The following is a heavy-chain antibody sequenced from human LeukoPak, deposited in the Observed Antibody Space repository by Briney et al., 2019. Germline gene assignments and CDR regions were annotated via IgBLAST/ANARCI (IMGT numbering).Heavy chain of an antibody. CDR3: VKARGLSRLAGDAFHL. D-gene: IGHD6-19*01. V-gene: IGHV3-30*18. CDR1: GFTFSSYG. CDR2: ISYDGSNK. Sequence: GRSLRLSCAASGFTFSSYGMHGVRQAPGKGLEWVAVISYDGSNKYYADSVKGRFTISRDNSKNTLYLQMNNLGSEDMAVYFCVKARGLSRLAGDAFHLWGQGTTVIVSS. J-gene: IGHJ3*01.